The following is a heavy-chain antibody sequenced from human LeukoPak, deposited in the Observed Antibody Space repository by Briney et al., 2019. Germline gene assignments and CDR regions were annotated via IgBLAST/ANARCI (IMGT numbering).Heavy chain of an antibody. J-gene: IGHJ4*02. CDR2: INPSGGST. D-gene: IGHD3-22*01. V-gene: IGHV1-46*01. CDR1: GYTLTELS. Sequence: GASVKVSCKVSGYTLTELSMHWVRQAPGQGLEWMGIINPSGGSTSYAQKFQGRVTMTRDMSTSTVYMELSSLRSEDTAVYYCARAGYYYDSSGPEKFGYWGQGTLVTVSS. CDR3: ARAGYYYDSSGPEKFGY.